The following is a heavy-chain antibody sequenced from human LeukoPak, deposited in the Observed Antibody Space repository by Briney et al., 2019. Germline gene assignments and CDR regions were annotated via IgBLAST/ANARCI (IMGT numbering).Heavy chain of an antibody. CDR3: ARSMVRGVIIHPSFGFDY. CDR2: ISYDGSNK. V-gene: IGHV3-30*03. D-gene: IGHD3-10*01. CDR1: GFTFSSYG. Sequence: PGGSLRLSCAASGFTFSSYGMHWVRQAPGKGLEWVAVISYDGSNKYYADSVKGRFTISRDNSKNTLYLQMNSLRAEDTAVYYCARSMVRGVIIHPSFGFDYWGQGTLVTVSS. J-gene: IGHJ4*02.